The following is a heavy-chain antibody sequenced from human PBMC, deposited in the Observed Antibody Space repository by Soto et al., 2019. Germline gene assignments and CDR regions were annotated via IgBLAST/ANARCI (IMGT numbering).Heavy chain of an antibody. CDR2: ISIASSTI. V-gene: IGHV3-11*01. CDR1: GFTFSDYY. Sequence: PGGSLRLSCAASGFTFSDYYMGWIRQAPGRGLEWLSYISIASSTIYYADSVKGRFSISRDNAKNSLYLQLSSLRAEDTAVYFCARERARVFDSWGQGTMVIVSS. CDR3: ARERARVFDS. J-gene: IGHJ4*02.